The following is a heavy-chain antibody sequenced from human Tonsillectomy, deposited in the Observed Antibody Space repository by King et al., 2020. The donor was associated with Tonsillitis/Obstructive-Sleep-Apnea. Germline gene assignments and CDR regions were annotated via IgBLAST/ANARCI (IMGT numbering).Heavy chain of an antibody. D-gene: IGHD2-8*01. CDR3: ARDMVLEAGGDAFDI. V-gene: IGHV4-59*01. Sequence: VQLQESGPGLVKPSETLSLTCIVSGGSISSYHWSWIRQPPGKGLECIGYIYYSGGTNYNPSLQSRVTISVDTSKNQFSLKLSSVTAADTAVYYWARDMVLEAGGDAFDIWGQGTMVTVSS. CDR1: GGSISSYH. CDR2: IYYSGGT. J-gene: IGHJ3*02.